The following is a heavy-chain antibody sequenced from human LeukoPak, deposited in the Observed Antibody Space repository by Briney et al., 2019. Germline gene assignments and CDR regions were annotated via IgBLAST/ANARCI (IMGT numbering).Heavy chain of an antibody. J-gene: IGHJ4*02. CDR1: GFTFSTSA. D-gene: IGHD2-2*01. CDR3: AKQRSEVPVAASNY. Sequence: GWSLRLSCAASGFTFSTSAMSWVRQAPGKELEWVSGISGSGDSTYYVDSVKGRFTISRDNSKSTLYLHMNSLRAEDTAIYYCAKQRSEVPVAASNYWGQGTLVTVSS. V-gene: IGHV3-23*01. CDR2: ISGSGDST.